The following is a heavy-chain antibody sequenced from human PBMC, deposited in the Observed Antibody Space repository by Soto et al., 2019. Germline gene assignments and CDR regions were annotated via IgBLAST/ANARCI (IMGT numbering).Heavy chain of an antibody. Sequence: ASVKVSCKASGYTFTSYYIHWVRQAPGQGLEWMGIFNPTGDTASYAQKLQGRVTMTRDTSTGTAYMELGSLRSEDTAVYYCARGGRIVDTGIGYYYYHAMDVWGQGTTFTVSS. CDR3: ARGGRIVDTGIGYYYYHAMDV. CDR1: GYTFTSYY. V-gene: IGHV1-46*01. CDR2: FNPTGDTA. J-gene: IGHJ6*02. D-gene: IGHD5-18*01.